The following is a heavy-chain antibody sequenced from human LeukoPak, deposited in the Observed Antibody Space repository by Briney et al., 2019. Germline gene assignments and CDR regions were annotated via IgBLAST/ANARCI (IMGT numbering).Heavy chain of an antibody. J-gene: IGHJ3*02. Sequence: ASVKVSCKASGYTFTGYYMHWVRQAPGQGLEWMGWINPNSGGTNYAQKFQGWVTMTRDASISTAYMELSRLRSDDTAAYYCAKEGFGGYGLDIWGQGTMVTVSS. CDR3: AKEGFGGYGLDI. V-gene: IGHV1-2*04. CDR2: INPNSGGT. CDR1: GYTFTGYY. D-gene: IGHD5-12*01.